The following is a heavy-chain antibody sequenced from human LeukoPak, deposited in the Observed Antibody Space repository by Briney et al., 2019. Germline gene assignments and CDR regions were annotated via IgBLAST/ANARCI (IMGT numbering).Heavy chain of an antibody. CDR3: AKGPERRGFCSGSACYSDC. CDR2: ITYSGTTV. V-gene: IGHV3-48*03. CDR1: GFTFNTYE. J-gene: IGHJ4*02. D-gene: IGHD2-8*02. Sequence: PGGSLRLSCAASGFTFNTYEMNWVRQAPGKGLEWVSSITYSGTTVYYADSVKARFTISRDNSKNTLYLQMNSLRADDTAVYYCAKGPERRGFCSGSACYSDCWGQGTLVTVSS.